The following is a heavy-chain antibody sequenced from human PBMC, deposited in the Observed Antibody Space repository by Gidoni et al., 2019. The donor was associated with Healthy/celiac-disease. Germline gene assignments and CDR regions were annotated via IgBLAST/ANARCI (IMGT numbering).Heavy chain of an antibody. CDR3: ARDSLYYDSSGYYSVLDY. V-gene: IGHV3-30-3*01. CDR1: GFTFRSYA. Sequence: QVQLVESGGGVVQPGRSLRLSCAASGFTFRSYAMHWVRQAPGKGLEWVAFISYDGSNKYYADSVKGRFTISRDNSKNTLYLQMNSLRAEDTAVYYCARDSLYYDSSGYYSVLDYWGQGTLVTVSS. J-gene: IGHJ4*02. CDR2: ISYDGSNK. D-gene: IGHD3-22*01.